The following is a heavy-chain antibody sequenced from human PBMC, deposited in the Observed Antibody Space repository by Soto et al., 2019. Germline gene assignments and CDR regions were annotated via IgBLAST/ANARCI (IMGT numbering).Heavy chain of an antibody. J-gene: IGHJ4*02. CDR2: INPSGGST. CDR3: ARDGRSSYSSACYDFDF. D-gene: IGHD6-19*01. CDR1: GYSFSIYY. Sequence: GAPLKVSWKAAGYSFSIYYMHWVRKTHRQGLEWRGIINPSGGSTSYAQKFQGRVTRTRDTSTSTVYMELSSLRSEDTAVYYCARDGRSSYSSACYDFDFCGQGPLGTLSS. V-gene: IGHV1-46*01.